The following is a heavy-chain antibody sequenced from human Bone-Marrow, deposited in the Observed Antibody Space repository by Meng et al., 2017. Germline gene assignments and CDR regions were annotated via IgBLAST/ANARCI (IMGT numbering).Heavy chain of an antibody. Sequence: QVQPQQWGAGLLKPSETLSLTCVVSGGSFSDYYWSWIRQPPGKGLEWIGEINHSGSTNYNPSLESRATISVDTSQNNLSLKLSSVTAADSAVYYCARGPTTMAHDFDYWGQGTLVTASS. CDR3: ARGPTTMAHDFDY. CDR1: GGSFSDYY. CDR2: INHSGST. J-gene: IGHJ4*02. V-gene: IGHV4-34*01. D-gene: IGHD4-11*01.